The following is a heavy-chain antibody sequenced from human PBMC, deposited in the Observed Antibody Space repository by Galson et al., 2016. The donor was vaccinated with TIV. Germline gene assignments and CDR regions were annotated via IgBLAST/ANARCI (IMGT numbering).Heavy chain of an antibody. CDR2: IIPLFATP. D-gene: IGHD2/OR15-2a*01. CDR1: GGSFSSHV. J-gene: IGHJ6*02. V-gene: IGHV1-69*13. CDR3: AKHRNTAFDTYDYYYGMDV. Sequence: SVKVSCKASGGSFSSHVFTWVRQAPGQGLEWMGDIIPLFATPNYAQKFQSRVTITADESTSTVYVELSSLGSEDTAIYFCAKHRNTAFDTYDYYYGMDVWGQGTSVTVSS.